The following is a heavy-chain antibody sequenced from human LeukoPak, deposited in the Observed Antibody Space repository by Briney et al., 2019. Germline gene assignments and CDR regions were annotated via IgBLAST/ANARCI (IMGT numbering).Heavy chain of an antibody. V-gene: IGHV3-23*01. Sequence: AGSLRLSCAASGCTFSSYAMSWVRHAPGKGLGWVSAISGSGGSTYYADSVKGRFTISRDNSKNTLYLRLNSLRAEDTAVYYCANDPAWRYWGQRTRVSVSS. CDR3: ANDPAWRY. CDR1: GCTFSSYA. CDR2: ISGSGGST. J-gene: IGHJ4*02.